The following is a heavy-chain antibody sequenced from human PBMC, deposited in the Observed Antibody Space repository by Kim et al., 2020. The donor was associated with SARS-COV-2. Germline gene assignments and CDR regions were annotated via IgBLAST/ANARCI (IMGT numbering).Heavy chain of an antibody. CDR2: INHSGST. CDR1: GGSFSGYY. D-gene: IGHD3-16*02. V-gene: IGHV4-34*01. Sequence: SETLSLTCAVYGGSFSGYYWSWIRQPPGKGLEWIGEINHSGSTDYNPSLKSRVTISVDTSKNQFSLKLSSVTAADTAVYYCARGITYYDYVWGSYRPEGAVSWGQGTLVTVSS. CDR3: ARGITYYDYVWGSYRPEGAVS. J-gene: IGHJ5*02.